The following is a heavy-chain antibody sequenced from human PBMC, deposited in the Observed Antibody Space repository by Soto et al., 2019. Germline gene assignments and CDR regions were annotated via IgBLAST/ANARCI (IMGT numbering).Heavy chain of an antibody. CDR2: MNPSSGNT. D-gene: IGHD3-16*01. CDR3: ARAPSKGGVMDYYYYMDV. CDR1: GYTFTSYD. Sequence: ASVKVSCKASGYTFTSYDINWVRHATGQGLEWMGWMNPSSGNTGYAQKFQGRVTMTRNTSISTAYMELSSLRSEDTAVYYCARAPSKGGVMDYYYYMDVWGKGTTVTVS. V-gene: IGHV1-8*01. J-gene: IGHJ6*03.